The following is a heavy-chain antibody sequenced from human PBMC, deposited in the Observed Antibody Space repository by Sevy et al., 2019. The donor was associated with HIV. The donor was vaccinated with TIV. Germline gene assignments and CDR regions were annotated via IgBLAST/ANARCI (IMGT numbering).Heavy chain of an antibody. V-gene: IGHV1-69*13. Sequence: ASVKVSCKASGGTFDNYGISWVRQAPGQGLEWMGEIIPFFGTADYAQKFQGRVTITADEVTSTAYMELSSLRFEDTAVYYWATTTPARYNYSCHYGLNAWRHGTTVTVSS. CDR3: ATTTPARYNYSCHYGLNA. CDR2: IIPFFGTA. D-gene: IGHD1-7*01. CDR1: GGTFDNYG. J-gene: IGHJ6*02.